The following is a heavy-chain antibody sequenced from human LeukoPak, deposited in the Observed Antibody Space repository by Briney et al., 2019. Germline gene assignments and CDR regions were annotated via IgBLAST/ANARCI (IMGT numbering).Heavy chain of an antibody. CDR1: GFTFSSYE. V-gene: IGHV3-48*03. CDR3: ARDPNRDELLWFGELLYNSKNHYGMDV. D-gene: IGHD3-10*01. CDR2: ISSSGSTI. J-gene: IGHJ6*02. Sequence: PGGSLRLSCAASGFTFSSYEMNWVRQAPGKGLEWVSYISSSGSTIYYADSVKGRFTISRDNAKNSLYLQMNNLRAEDTAVYYCARDPNRDELLWFGELLYNSKNHYGMDVWGQGTTVTVSS.